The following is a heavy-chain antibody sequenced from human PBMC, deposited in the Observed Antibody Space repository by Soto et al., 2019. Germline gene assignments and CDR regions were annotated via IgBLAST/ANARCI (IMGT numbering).Heavy chain of an antibody. CDR3: AKRGYGRYNWFDP. V-gene: IGHV3-30*18. J-gene: IGHJ5*02. Sequence: GGSLRLSCAASGFFFSSYSFHWVRQAPGKGLEWVAVISYDGSNKYYADSVKGRFTISRDNSKNTLYLQMNSLRAEDTAVYYCAKRGYGRYNWFDPWGQGTLVTVSS. D-gene: IGHD5-18*01. CDR1: GFFFSSYS. CDR2: ISYDGSNK.